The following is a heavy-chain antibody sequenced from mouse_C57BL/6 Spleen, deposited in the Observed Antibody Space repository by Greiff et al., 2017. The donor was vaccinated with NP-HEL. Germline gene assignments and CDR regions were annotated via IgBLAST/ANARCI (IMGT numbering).Heavy chain of an antibody. Sequence: EVQLQQSGPELVKPGASVKIPCKASGYTFTDYNMDWVKQSHGKSLEWIGDINPNNGGTIYNQKFKGKATLTVDKSSSTAYMELRSLTSEDTAVYYCARSYGSSSNWYFDVWGTGTTVTVSS. CDR2: INPNNGGT. V-gene: IGHV1-18*01. CDR1: GYTFTDYN. J-gene: IGHJ1*03. CDR3: ARSYGSSSNWYFDV. D-gene: IGHD1-1*01.